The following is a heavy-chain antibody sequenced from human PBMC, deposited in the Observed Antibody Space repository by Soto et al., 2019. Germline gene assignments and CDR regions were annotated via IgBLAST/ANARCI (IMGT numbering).Heavy chain of an antibody. CDR3: ARGRYFDWLLYYFDY. D-gene: IGHD3-9*01. Sequence: PSETLSLTCTVSGGSISSYYWGWIRQPPGKGLEWIGSIYYSGSTYYNPSLKSRVTISVDTSKNQFSLKLSSVTAADTAVYYCARGRYFDWLLYYFDYWGQGTLVTVSS. V-gene: IGHV4-39*01. CDR2: IYYSGST. CDR1: GGSISSYY. J-gene: IGHJ4*02.